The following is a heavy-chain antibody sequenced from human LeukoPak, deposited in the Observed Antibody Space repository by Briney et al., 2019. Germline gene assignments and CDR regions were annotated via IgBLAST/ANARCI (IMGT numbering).Heavy chain of an antibody. V-gene: IGHV1-2*02. D-gene: IGHD6-6*01. Sequence: ASVKVSCKASGYTFTGYYMHWVRQAPGQGLEWMGWINPNSGGTNYAQKFQGRVTMTRDTSISTAYMELSRLRSDDTAVYYCARDPEFGSSRRYIDYWGQGTLVTVSS. CDR2: INPNSGGT. CDR1: GYTFTGYY. J-gene: IGHJ4*02. CDR3: ARDPEFGSSRRYIDY.